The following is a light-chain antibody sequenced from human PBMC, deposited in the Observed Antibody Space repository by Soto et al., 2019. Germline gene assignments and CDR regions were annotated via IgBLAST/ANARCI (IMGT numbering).Light chain of an antibody. Sequence: QSALTQPASVSGSPGQSITISCTGTSSDIGAYNYVSWYQQHPGKAPKLMIYDVSNWSSGVSNRFSGSKSGNTASLTISGLQAEDEADYYCSSYTSSSTVVFGGGTKVTVL. V-gene: IGLV2-14*01. J-gene: IGLJ2*01. CDR2: DVS. CDR1: SSDIGAYNY. CDR3: SSYTSSSTVV.